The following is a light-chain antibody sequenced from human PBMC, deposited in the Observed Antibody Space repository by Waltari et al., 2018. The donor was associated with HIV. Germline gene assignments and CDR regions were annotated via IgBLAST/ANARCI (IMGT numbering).Light chain of an antibody. V-gene: IGLV1-51*01. J-gene: IGLJ3*02. CDR3: GTWDSSLSAGV. CDR2: DNN. CDR1: SSNIGKNS. Sequence: QSVLTQPPSVSAAPGQKVTISCSGISSNIGKNSLSWYQPFPGTAPRLPNYDNNKRHAGMPARFCRSKCGTSSTLAVAGRQTGDEAGYYCGTWDSSLSAGVFGGGTKLTVL.